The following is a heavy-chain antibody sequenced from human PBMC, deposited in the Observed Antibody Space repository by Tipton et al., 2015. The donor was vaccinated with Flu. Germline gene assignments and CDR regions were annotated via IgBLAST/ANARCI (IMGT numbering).Heavy chain of an antibody. CDR2: IYTSGST. D-gene: IGHD3-10*01. V-gene: IGHV4-4*07. CDR1: GGSISSYY. J-gene: IGHJ5*02. Sequence: TLSLTCTVSGGSISSYYWSWIRQPAGKGLEWIGRIYTSGSTNYNPSLKSRVTMSVDTSKNQFSLKLSSVTAADTAVYYCARDWVLSYGSGGYWPPVWFDPWGQGTLVTVSS. CDR3: ARDWVLSYGSGGYWPPVWFDP.